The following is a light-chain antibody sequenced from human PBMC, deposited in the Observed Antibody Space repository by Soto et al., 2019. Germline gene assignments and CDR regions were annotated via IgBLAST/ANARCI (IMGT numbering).Light chain of an antibody. CDR1: SSDVGSYNR. CDR2: DVS. CDR3: TSYSTTSTYV. V-gene: IGLV2-14*01. Sequence: QSALTQPASVSGSPGQSITISCTGTSSDVGSYNRVSWYQQPPGTAPKLIIYDVSNRPSGVSIRFSGSKSGNTASLTISGLQAEVEADYYFTSYSTTSTYVFGTGTKLTVL. J-gene: IGLJ1*01.